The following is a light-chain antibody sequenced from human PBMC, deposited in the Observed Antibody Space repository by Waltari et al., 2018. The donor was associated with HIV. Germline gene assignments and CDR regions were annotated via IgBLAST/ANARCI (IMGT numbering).Light chain of an antibody. V-gene: IGLV1-47*01. CDR2: RND. CDR3: STSDNNLRRYV. Sequence: QSVLTQPPSVSGTPGQTVTISCSGTTANIGNNYVYSYQQLPGMPPKLLLFRNDPPPSGVPDRFPGSKSGASASLAVSGLRSEDEADYFCSTSDNNLRRYVFGGGTRLTV. CDR1: TANIGNNY. J-gene: IGLJ2*01.